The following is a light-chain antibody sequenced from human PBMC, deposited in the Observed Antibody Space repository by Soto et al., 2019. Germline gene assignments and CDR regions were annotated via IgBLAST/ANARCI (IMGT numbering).Light chain of an antibody. V-gene: IGLV1-47*01. J-gene: IGLJ7*01. CDR1: SSNIGSNH. Sequence: QSVLTQPPSASGTPGQRVTISCSGSSSNIGSNHVYWYQQFPGMAPKLLMYRSDQRPTGVPDRFSGSKSGTSASLAISGLRSDDEADYYCSARDDILSGVVFGGGTHLTVL. CDR3: SARDDILSGVV. CDR2: RSD.